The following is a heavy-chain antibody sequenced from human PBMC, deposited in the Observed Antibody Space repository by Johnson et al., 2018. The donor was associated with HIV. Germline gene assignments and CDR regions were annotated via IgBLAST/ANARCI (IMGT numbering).Heavy chain of an antibody. D-gene: IGHD6-19*01. Sequence: QMQLVESGGGVVQPGRSLRLSCAVSGFTFTSHGMHWVRQAPGKGLEWVAVISYDGSNKYYADSVKGRFTISRDNSKNTLYLQMSSLRTEEPAVYYCAKDAGIAVAEGAFDSWGQGTMVTVSS. CDR1: GFTFTSHG. CDR3: AKDAGIAVAEGAFDS. CDR2: ISYDGSNK. J-gene: IGHJ3*02. V-gene: IGHV3-30*18.